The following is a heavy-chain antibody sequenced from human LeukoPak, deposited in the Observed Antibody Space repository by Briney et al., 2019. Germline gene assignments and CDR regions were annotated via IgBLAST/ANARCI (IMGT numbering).Heavy chain of an antibody. CDR1: GGSIGSYY. V-gene: IGHV4-59*01. CDR2: IYYSGST. D-gene: IGHD6-13*01. Sequence: SETLSLTWTVSGGSIGSYYWSWIRQPPGKGLEWIGYIYYSGSTNYNPSLKSRVTISVDTSKNQFSLKLSSVTAADTAVYYCARGTYSSWGSWFDPWGQGTLVTVSS. CDR3: ARGTYSSWGSWFDP. J-gene: IGHJ5*02.